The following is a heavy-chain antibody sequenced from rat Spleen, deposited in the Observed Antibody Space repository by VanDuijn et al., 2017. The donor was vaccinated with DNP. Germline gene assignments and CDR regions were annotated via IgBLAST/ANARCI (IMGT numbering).Heavy chain of an antibody. CDR3: ARDWDGYNIDY. CDR2: IGTGGTT. J-gene: IGHJ2*01. Sequence: QVQLKESGPGLVQPSQTLSLACTVSGFSLTSHHVHWVRPPSGKGLEWMGIIGTGGTTEYNPILKSLLSISRDTSKSQVFLRMNSLQSEDTATYYCARDWDGYNIDYWGQGVMVTVSS. CDR1: GFSLTSHH. V-gene: IGHV2-30*01. D-gene: IGHD4-1*01.